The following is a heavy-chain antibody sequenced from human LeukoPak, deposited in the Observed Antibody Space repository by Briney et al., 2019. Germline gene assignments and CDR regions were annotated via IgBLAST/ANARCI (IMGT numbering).Heavy chain of an antibody. V-gene: IGHV4-38-2*02. D-gene: IGHD7-27*01. CDR2: IYHSGST. CDR1: GSSISNYYY. Sequence: SETLSLTCTVSGSSISNYYYWGWIRQPPGKGLEWIGSIYHSGSTYYNPSLKSRVTISVDTSKNQFSLKLSSVTAADTAVYYCARDLTGTGDYWYFDLWGRGTLVTVSS. J-gene: IGHJ2*01. CDR3: ARDLTGTGDYWYFDL.